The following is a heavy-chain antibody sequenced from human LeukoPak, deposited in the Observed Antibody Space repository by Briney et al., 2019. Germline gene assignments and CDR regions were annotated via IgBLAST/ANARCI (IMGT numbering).Heavy chain of an antibody. D-gene: IGHD6-19*01. J-gene: IGHJ4*02. Sequence: GRSLRLSCAASGFTFNYYAMHWVRQAPGKGLEWVAVISYDGSNKYYGDSVKGRFTISRDNSKNTLYLQMNNLRAEDTAVYNCAREDSSGLYYFDYWGQGTLVTVSS. CDR2: ISYDGSNK. CDR1: GFTFNYYA. CDR3: AREDSSGLYYFDY. V-gene: IGHV3-30*04.